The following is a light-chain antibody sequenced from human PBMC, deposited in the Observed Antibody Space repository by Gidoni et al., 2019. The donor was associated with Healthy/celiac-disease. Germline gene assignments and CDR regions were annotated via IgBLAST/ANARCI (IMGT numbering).Light chain of an antibody. Sequence: DSVRTQSPDSLAVSLGERATIKCKSIQSVLDSSNNKNYLAWYHQKPGQPPKLLIYWASTRESGVPDRFSGSGSGTDFTLTISSLQAEDVAVYYCQQYYSTPFTFXPXTKVDIK. CDR1: QSVLDSSNNKNY. CDR2: WAS. J-gene: IGKJ3*01. CDR3: QQYYSTPFT. V-gene: IGKV4-1*01.